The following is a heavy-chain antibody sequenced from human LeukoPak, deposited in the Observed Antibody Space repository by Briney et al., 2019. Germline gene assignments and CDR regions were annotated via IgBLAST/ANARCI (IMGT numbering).Heavy chain of an antibody. Sequence: GGSLRLSCAASGFTFSNYWMTWVRQAPGKGLEWVANIKQDESEKYYVDSVKGRFTVSRDNSKNSVYLQMNSLRAEDTAMYYCATPVGGVWSFDYRGQGTLVTVSS. CDR1: GFTFSNYW. CDR2: IKQDESEK. CDR3: ATPVGGVWSFDY. V-gene: IGHV3-7*01. D-gene: IGHD2-15*01. J-gene: IGHJ4*02.